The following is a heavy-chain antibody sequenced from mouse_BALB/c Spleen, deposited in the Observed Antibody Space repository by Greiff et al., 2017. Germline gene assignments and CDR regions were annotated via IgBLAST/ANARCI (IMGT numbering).Heavy chain of an antibody. CDR2: IDPFNGGT. D-gene: IGHD1-1*01. CDR1: GYSFTSYY. Sequence: VQLQQSGPELMKPGASVKISCKASGYSFTSYYMHWVKQSHGKSLEWIGYIDPFNGGTSYNQKFKGKATLTVDKSSSTAYMQLSSLTSEDSAVYYCERGYCGSSSCFDYWGQGTTLTVSA. V-gene: IGHV1-31*01. J-gene: IGHJ2*01. CDR3: ERGYCGSSSCFDY.